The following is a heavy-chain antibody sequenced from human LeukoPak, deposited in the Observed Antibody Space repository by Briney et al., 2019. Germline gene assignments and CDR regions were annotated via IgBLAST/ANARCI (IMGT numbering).Heavy chain of an antibody. Sequence: PGGSLRLPCAASGFTFSSYEMNWVRQAPGKGLEWVSYISSSGSTIYYADSVKGRFTISRDNAKNSLYLQMNSLRAEDTAVYYCASTTGYSYGYFDYWGQGTLVTVSS. CDR3: ASTTGYSYGYFDY. CDR2: ISSSGSTI. J-gene: IGHJ4*02. D-gene: IGHD5-18*01. V-gene: IGHV3-48*03. CDR1: GFTFSSYE.